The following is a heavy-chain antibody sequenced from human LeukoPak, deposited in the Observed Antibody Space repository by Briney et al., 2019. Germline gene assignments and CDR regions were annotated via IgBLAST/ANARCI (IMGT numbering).Heavy chain of an antibody. CDR2: IIPILGIA. CDR3: AREPRYCSSTSCYFGLISNYFDY. D-gene: IGHD2-2*01. CDR1: GGTFSSYA. Sequence: SVKVSCKASGGTFSSYAISWVRQAPGQELEWMGRIIPILGIANYAQKFQGRVTITADKSTSTAYMELSSLRSEDTAVYYCAREPRYCSSTSCYFGLISNYFDYWGQGTLVTVSS. V-gene: IGHV1-69*04. J-gene: IGHJ4*02.